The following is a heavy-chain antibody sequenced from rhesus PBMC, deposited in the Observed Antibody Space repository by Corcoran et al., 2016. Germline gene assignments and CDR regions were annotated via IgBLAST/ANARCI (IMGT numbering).Heavy chain of an antibody. Sequence: QVQLQQWGEGLVKPSETLSLTCAVYGGSISGYYYWSWIRQPPGKGLEWIGYIYGNRASTNDNPSLKARVPISKDTSKNQFSLKLSSVTAADTAVYYCARQRGSGWYWYFDLWGPGTPITISS. V-gene: IGHV4-73*01. CDR3: ARQRGSGWYWYFDL. CDR2: IYGNRAST. J-gene: IGHJ2*01. D-gene: IGHD6-31*01. CDR1: GGSISGYYY.